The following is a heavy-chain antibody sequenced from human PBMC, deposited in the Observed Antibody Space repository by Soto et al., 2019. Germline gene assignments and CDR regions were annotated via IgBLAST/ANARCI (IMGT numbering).Heavy chain of an antibody. D-gene: IGHD3-10*01. J-gene: IGHJ6*02. Sequence: QVQLVQSGAEVKKPGASVKVSCKASGYTFTSYGISWVRQAPGQGLEWMGWISAYNGNTNYAQKLQGRVTMTTDTSTSTAYMELRSLRSDDTAVYYCARDDNMVRGVTRRYYYSYGMDVWGQGTTVTVSS. CDR1: GYTFTSYG. CDR2: ISAYNGNT. V-gene: IGHV1-18*01. CDR3: ARDDNMVRGVTRRYYYSYGMDV.